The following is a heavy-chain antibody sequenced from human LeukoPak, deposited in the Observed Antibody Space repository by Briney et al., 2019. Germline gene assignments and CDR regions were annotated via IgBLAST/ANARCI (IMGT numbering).Heavy chain of an antibody. J-gene: IGHJ3*02. CDR2: ISGSGDST. D-gene: IGHD3-10*01. CDR3: AKDHDYYASGPI. CDR1: GFIFSNYG. V-gene: IGHV3-23*01. Sequence: GRSLRLSCAVSGFIFSNYGMNWVSQDPGNGLEWVSAISGSGDSTYYADSVKGRFTISRDNSKNTLSHQMNSLRAEDTAVYYCAKDHDYYASGPIWGQGTMVTVSS.